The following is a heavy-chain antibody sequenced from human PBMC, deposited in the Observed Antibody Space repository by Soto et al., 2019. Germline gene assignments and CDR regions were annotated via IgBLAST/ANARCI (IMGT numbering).Heavy chain of an antibody. J-gene: IGHJ4*02. D-gene: IGHD4-17*01. CDR1: GGSVTDSIYY. CDR3: VSQRTTVPTQAYFDY. CDR2: VYYRGRS. Sequence: PSETLSLTCTVSGGSVTDSIYYWGWIPQSPGKGLEWIGSVYYRGRSYSKSSVHSRVTISVDTSKNRFSLSLNYVTASDTAVYFCVSQRTTVPTQAYFDYWGPGALVTVSS. V-gene: IGHV4-39*01.